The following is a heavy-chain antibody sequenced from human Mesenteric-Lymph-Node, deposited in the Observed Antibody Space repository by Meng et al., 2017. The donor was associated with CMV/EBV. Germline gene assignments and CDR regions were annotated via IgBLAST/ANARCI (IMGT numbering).Heavy chain of an antibody. CDR1: GFSFSSYS. D-gene: IGHD2-2*01. V-gene: IGHV3-21*01. J-gene: IGHJ3*02. CDR2: ISSSSSFM. CDR3: AREAGYCSSTSCYLGAFDI. Sequence: GESLKISCAASGFSFSSYSMHWVRQAPGKGLEWVSSISSSSSFMYYADSVRGRFTISRDNAKNSLYLQMNSLRAEDTAVYYCAREAGYCSSTSCYLGAFDIWGQGTMVTVSS.